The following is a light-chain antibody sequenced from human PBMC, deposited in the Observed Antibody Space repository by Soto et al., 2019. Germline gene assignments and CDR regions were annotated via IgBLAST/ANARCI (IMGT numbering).Light chain of an antibody. CDR1: SIDVGGYNY. CDR2: EVT. Sequence: QSVLAQPPSASGSPGQSVTISCTGTSIDVGGYNYVAWYQQHPGTAPKVIIYEVTKRPSGVPDRFIGSKSGNTASLTISGLQAEDEADYFCSSYESNNTLLVFGTGTKV. V-gene: IGLV2-8*01. J-gene: IGLJ1*01. CDR3: SSYESNNTLLV.